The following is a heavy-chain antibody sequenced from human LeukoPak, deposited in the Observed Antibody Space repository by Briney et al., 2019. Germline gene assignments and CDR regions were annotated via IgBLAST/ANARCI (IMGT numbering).Heavy chain of an antibody. V-gene: IGHV4-34*01. D-gene: IGHD1-14*01. CDR2: INHSGST. Sequence: PSETLSLTCAVYGGSFSGYYWSWIRQPPGKGLEWIGEINHSGSTNYNPSFKSRVTISVDTSKNQFSLKLSSVTAADTAVYYCARGRRYYFDYWGQGTLVTVSS. J-gene: IGHJ4*02. CDR3: ARGRRYYFDY. CDR1: GGSFSGYY.